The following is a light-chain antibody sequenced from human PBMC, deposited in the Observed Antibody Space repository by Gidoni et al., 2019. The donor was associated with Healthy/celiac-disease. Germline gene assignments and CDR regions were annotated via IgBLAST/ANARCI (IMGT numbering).Light chain of an antibody. V-gene: IGKV3-15*01. J-gene: IGKJ1*01. CDR3: QQYNNWPPT. Sequence: EIVMTQSPATLSVSPGERATLSCRASQSVSSNFAWYQQKPGQAPSILIYGASTRAPGIPARFSGSGSGTEFTLTISSLQSEDFAVYYCQQYNNWPPTFGQGTKVEIK. CDR1: QSVSSN. CDR2: GAS.